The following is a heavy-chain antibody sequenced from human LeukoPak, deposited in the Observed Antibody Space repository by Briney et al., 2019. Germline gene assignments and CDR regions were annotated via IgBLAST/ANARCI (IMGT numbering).Heavy chain of an antibody. D-gene: IGHD4-11*01. V-gene: IGHV4-30-4*07. Sequence: PSQTLSLTCDVSGGSSSSGGYSWSWIRQPPGKGLEWIGYIYYSGSTNYNPSLKSRVTISVDTSKNQFSLKLSSVTAADTAVYYCARGSLTTRRGAFDIWGQGTMVTVSS. CDR3: ARGSLTTRRGAFDI. CDR2: IYYSGST. CDR1: GGSSSSGGYS. J-gene: IGHJ3*02.